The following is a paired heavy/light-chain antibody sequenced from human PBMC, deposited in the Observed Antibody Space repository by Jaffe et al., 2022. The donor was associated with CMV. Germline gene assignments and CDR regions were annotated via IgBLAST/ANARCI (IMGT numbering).Light chain of an antibody. V-gene: IGLV2-14*03. J-gene: IGLJ3*02. CDR3: NSFTSSTIRV. Sequence: QSALTQPASVSGSPGQSITISCTGTSSDVGGYNYVSWYQQHPGKAPKLIIYDVSNRPSGVSNRFSGSKSGNTASLTISGLQAEDEADYYCNSFTSSTIRVFGGGTKLTVL. CDR1: SSDVGGYNY. CDR2: DVS.
Heavy chain of an antibody. CDR3: AKGRTRWLADLDF. CDR1: GFTFNNYA. J-gene: IGHJ4*02. V-gene: IGHV3-23*04. D-gene: IGHD6-19*01. Sequence: EVQLVESGGGLVQPGGSLRLSCTASGFTFNNYAMNWVRQAPGKGLEWVSTITADGGTTFDTGSVKGRIIISRDNSKSTVYLQMNSLGVEDTAVYYCAKGRTRWLADLDFWGQGTLVTVSS. CDR2: ITADGGTT.